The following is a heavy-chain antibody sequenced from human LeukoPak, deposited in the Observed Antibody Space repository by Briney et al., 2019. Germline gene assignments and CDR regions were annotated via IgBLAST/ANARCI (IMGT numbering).Heavy chain of an antibody. V-gene: IGHV4-59*08. J-gene: IGHJ6*02. CDR1: GGSISGYF. CDR2: IYYTGST. CDR3: AIHDPVGHFLRGMDV. D-gene: IGHD2/OR15-2a*01. Sequence: PSETLSLTCAVSGGSISGYFWSWSRQPPGKGLEWIGYIYYTGSTIYNPALRSRGTMSVDVSKNQSSLNLSSVTAADTAVYYCAIHDPVGHFLRGMDVWGQGTTVTVSS.